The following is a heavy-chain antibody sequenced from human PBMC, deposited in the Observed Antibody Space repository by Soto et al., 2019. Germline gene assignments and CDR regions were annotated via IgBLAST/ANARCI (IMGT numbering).Heavy chain of an antibody. CDR2: ISAYNGNT. Sequence: QVQLVQSGAEVKKPGASVKVSCKASGYTFTSYGISWVRQAPGQALEWMGWISAYNGNTNYAQKLQGRVTMTTDTSTSTAYMELRSLRSDDTAVYYCARSQDRGSSTYYGMDVWGQGTTVTVSS. CDR1: GYTFTSYG. J-gene: IGHJ6*02. V-gene: IGHV1-18*04. D-gene: IGHD6-13*01. CDR3: ARSQDRGSSTYYGMDV.